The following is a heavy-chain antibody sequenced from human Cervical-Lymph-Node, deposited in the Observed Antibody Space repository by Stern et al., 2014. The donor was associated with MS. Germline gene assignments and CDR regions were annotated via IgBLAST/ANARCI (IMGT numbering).Heavy chain of an antibody. J-gene: IGHJ6*02. CDR1: GYTFTSYY. Sequence: QEQPVQSGAEVKKPGASGKVSCKASGYTFTSYYMHWVRQAPGQGLESMGIINPSGGSTTYAQKFQGRVTMTRDTSTSTVYMELSSLRSEDTAVYYCAREVAGHRLGMMDVWGQGTTVTVSS. CDR3: AREVAGHRLGMMDV. V-gene: IGHV1-46*01. CDR2: INPSGGST. D-gene: IGHD6-19*01.